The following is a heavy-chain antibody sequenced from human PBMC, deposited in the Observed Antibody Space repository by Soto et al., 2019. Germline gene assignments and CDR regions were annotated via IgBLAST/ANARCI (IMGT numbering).Heavy chain of an antibody. J-gene: IGHJ6*02. Sequence: QVQLVQSGAEVKNPGASVKVSCKASGYSFTRYGIGWARQAPGQGLEWMGWINAYNGNTNYAQNLQGRLTLTTGTSTTTAYMELRSLRSNDTAIYYCEMVDVYVTPSPQDVWGQGTTVTVSS. D-gene: IGHD3-16*01. CDR3: EMVDVYVTPSPQDV. CDR1: GYSFTRYG. V-gene: IGHV1-18*01. CDR2: INAYNGNT.